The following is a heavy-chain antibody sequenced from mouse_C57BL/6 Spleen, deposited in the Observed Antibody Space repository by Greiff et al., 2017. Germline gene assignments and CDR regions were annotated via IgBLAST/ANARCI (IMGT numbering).Heavy chain of an antibody. V-gene: IGHV1-82*01. CDR3: ARHWDGRY. Sequence: QVQLQQSGPELVKPGASVKISCKASGYAFSSSWMNWVKQRPGKGLEWIGRIYPGDGGTNYNGKFKGKATLTADKSSSTAYMQLSSLTSEDSAVYFCARHWDGRYWGQGTTLTVSS. CDR1: GYAFSSSW. D-gene: IGHD4-1*01. CDR2: IYPGDGGT. J-gene: IGHJ2*01.